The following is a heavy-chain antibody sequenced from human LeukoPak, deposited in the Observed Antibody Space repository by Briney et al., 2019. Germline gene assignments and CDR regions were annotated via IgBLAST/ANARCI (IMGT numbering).Heavy chain of an antibody. Sequence: GGSLRLSCAASGFTFSSYAMSWVRQAPGKGLEWVANINQDESEKNYVDSVKGRFTISRDNAKNSLYLQMNSLRAEDTAVYYCARPIPAGGRGVGYWGQGTLVTVSS. CDR1: GFTFSSYA. CDR3: ARPIPAGGRGVGY. J-gene: IGHJ4*02. D-gene: IGHD6-13*01. V-gene: IGHV3-7*03. CDR2: INQDESEK.